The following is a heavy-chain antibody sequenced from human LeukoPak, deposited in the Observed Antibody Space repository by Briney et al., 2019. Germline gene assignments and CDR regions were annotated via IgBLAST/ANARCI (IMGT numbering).Heavy chain of an antibody. D-gene: IGHD3-10*01. V-gene: IGHV4-39*01. CDR2: IYYSGST. CDR1: GGSISSSSYY. J-gene: IGHJ6*03. CDR3: ASHYGSGSYSYYYYYMDV. Sequence: SETLSLTRTVSGGSISSSSYYWGWIRQPPGRWLEWIGSIYYSGSTYYNPSLKSRVTISVDTSKNQFSLKLSSVTAADTAVYYCASHYGSGSYSYYYYYMDVWGKGTTVTVSS.